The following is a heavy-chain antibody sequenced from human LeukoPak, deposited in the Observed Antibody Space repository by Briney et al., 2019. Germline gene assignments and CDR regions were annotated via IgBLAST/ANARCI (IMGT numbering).Heavy chain of an antibody. CDR3: ARDNRGYSGYVVY. Sequence: ASVKVSCKASGYTFTGYYMHWVRQAPGQGLEWMGWINPNSGGTNYAQKFQGRVTMTRDTSITTAYMELSRLRSDDTAVYYCARDNRGYSGYVVYWGQGTLVTVSS. CDR2: INPNSGGT. V-gene: IGHV1-2*02. J-gene: IGHJ4*02. CDR1: GYTFTGYY. D-gene: IGHD5-12*01.